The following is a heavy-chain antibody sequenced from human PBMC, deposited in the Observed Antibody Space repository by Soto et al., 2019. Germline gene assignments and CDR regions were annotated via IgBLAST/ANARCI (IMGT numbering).Heavy chain of an antibody. Sequence: QLQLQESGPGLVKPSETLSLTCTVSGGSISSSSYYCGWIRQPPGKGLEWIGSIYYSGSTYYNPSLKRRVTISVDTSKNQFSLKLSSVTAADTAVYYCARHSSGWTIDYWGQGTLVTVSS. J-gene: IGHJ4*02. D-gene: IGHD6-19*01. CDR2: IYYSGST. CDR3: ARHSSGWTIDY. V-gene: IGHV4-39*01. CDR1: GGSISSSSYY.